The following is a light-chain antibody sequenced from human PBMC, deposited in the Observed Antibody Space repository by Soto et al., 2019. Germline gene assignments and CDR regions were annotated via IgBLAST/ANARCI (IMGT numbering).Light chain of an antibody. Sequence: DIQLTQSPSSLSASVGDRVTITCRASQNISIFLNWYQQKPGKAPKLLIYTASDLDTGVPSRISGGGSGTEFTLSISSLQPDDFATYYCQQSYSTLVTFGPGTKVDIK. CDR3: QQSYSTLVT. CDR1: QNISIF. J-gene: IGKJ3*01. V-gene: IGKV1-39*01. CDR2: TAS.